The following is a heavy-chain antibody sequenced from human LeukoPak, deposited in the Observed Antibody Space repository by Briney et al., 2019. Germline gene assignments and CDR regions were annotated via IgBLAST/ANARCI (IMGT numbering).Heavy chain of an antibody. D-gene: IGHD3-10*01. Sequence: GGSLRLSCAASGFTFSSYSMNWVRQAPGKGLEWIAYISSSSSTINYAGSVRGRFTMSRDNAKNSLYLQMNSLRAEDTAVYYCARGGMVRGVIKLYWGQGTLVTVSS. V-gene: IGHV3-48*01. CDR3: ARGGMVRGVIKLY. J-gene: IGHJ4*02. CDR2: ISSSSSTI. CDR1: GFTFSSYS.